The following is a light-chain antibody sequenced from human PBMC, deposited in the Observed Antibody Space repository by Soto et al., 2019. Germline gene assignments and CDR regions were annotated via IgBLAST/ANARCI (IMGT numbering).Light chain of an antibody. CDR1: SSNIGNNY. CDR2: EVS. CDR3: SSYTSSNTLAYV. V-gene: IGLV2-14*01. J-gene: IGLJ1*01. Sequence: QSVLTQSPSVSAAPGQKVTISCSGSSSNIGNNYVSWYQQLPGTAPKLIIYEVSNRPSGVSHRFSGSKSGNTASLTISGLQAEDEVDYYCSSYTSSNTLAYVFGTGTKVTVL.